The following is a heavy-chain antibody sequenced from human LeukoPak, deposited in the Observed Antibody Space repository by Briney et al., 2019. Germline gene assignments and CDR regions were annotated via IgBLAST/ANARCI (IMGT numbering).Heavy chain of an antibody. CDR2: INQDGSEK. D-gene: IGHD3-10*01. Sequence: QPGGSLRLSCAASGFTFSNYWMSWVRQAPGKGLEWVAHINQDGSEKYYVDSVKGRFTISRDNAKNSLYLQMNSLRAEDTAVYYCANSYYYGSGSYSKGHYFGYWGQGTLVTVSS. CDR3: ANSYYYGSGSYSKGHYFGY. J-gene: IGHJ4*02. CDR1: GFTFSNYW. V-gene: IGHV3-7*02.